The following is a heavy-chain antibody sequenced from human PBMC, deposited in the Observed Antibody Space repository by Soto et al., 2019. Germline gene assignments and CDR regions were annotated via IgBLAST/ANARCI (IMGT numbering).Heavy chain of an antibody. V-gene: IGHV6-1*01. CDR3: ARSGPGGYIDY. D-gene: IGHD3-22*01. Sequence: SQPLSLTCSLSGDSVSSNTAACNWIRPSPSRGLEWLVRTYYRYNCYNHYAVSVKSRITVNPDTSKNQFSLQLNSVTPEDTAVYYCARSGPGGYIDYWGQGTLVTVSS. CDR1: GDSVSSNTAA. J-gene: IGHJ4*02. CDR2: TYYRYNCYN.